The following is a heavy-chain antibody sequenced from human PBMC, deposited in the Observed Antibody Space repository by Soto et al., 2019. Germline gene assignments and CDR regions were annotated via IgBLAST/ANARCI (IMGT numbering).Heavy chain of an antibody. V-gene: IGHV3-33*08. J-gene: IGHJ4*02. Sequence: GEYLRLSCATSGLTFTSYNMHGVRQAPGEGLEWVATFWYDASGQKYADSVKGRFTISRDPSRGTLYLLMNSLTADDTALYYCVVGSWNQYYFHHWGQETVFTVSS. D-gene: IGHD6-13*01. CDR3: VVGSWNQYYFHH. CDR1: GLTFTSYN. CDR2: FWYDASGQ.